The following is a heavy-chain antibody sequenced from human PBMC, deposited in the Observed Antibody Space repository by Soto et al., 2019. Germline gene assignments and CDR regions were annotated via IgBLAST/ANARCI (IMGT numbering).Heavy chain of an antibody. CDR3: ARQGFSKQYYYGMDI. J-gene: IGHJ6*02. CDR1: GYSFTSHW. CDR2: IFPDDGET. D-gene: IGHD4-4*01. V-gene: IGHV5-51*01. Sequence: PGESLKISCKGSGYSFTSHWIGWVRQMPGKGLEWMGIIFPDDGETRYSPSFQGQVTISADKSTTTAYLKWSSLKASDTATYFCARQGFSKQYYYGMDIWGQGTAVTVSS.